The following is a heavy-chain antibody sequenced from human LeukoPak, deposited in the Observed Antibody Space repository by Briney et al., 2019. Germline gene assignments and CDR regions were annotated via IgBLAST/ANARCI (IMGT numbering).Heavy chain of an antibody. J-gene: IGHJ4*02. CDR2: MNPNSGNT. V-gene: IGHV1-8*01. CDR3: ARGGSGVATIVV. D-gene: IGHD5-12*01. Sequence: ASVKVSCKASGYTVTSYDINWVRLATGQGLEWVGWMNPNSGNTGYAQKFQGRVTMTRNTSISTAYMELSSLRSEDTAVYYCARGGSGVATIVVWGQGTLVTVSS. CDR1: GYTVTSYD.